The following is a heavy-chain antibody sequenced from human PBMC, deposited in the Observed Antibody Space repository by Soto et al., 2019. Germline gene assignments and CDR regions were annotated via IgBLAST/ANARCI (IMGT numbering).Heavy chain of an antibody. J-gene: IGHJ4*02. CDR3: AKDQGNGRLYFDS. CDR1: GYTFTGYY. D-gene: IGHD2-8*01. V-gene: IGHV1-2*02. CDR2: INPNSGGT. Sequence: ASVKVSCKASGYTFTGYYMHWVRQAPGQGLEWMGWINPNSGGTNYAQKFQGRFTLSRDNFKDTLYLQMNSLRTEDTAVYYCAKDQGNGRLYFDSWGLGTLVTVSS.